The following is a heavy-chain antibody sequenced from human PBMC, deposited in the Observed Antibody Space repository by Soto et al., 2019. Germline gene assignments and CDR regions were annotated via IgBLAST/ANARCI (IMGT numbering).Heavy chain of an antibody. CDR2: IIPIFGTA. CDR3: ASGREQLVHYFDY. J-gene: IGHJ4*02. Sequence: QVQLVQSGAEVKKPGSSVKVSCKASGGTFSSYAISWVRQAPGQGLEWMGGIIPIFGTANYAQKFQGRGTXTXDXXTSTAYMELSSLRSEDTAVYYCASGREQLVHYFDYWGQGTLVTVSS. D-gene: IGHD6-6*01. V-gene: IGHV1-69*05. CDR1: GGTFSSYA.